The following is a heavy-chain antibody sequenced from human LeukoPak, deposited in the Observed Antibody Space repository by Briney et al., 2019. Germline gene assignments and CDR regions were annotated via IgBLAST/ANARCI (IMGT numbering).Heavy chain of an antibody. CDR1: GGSISSYY. V-gene: IGHV4-59*01. J-gene: IGHJ4*02. CDR2: IHYSGST. Sequence: SETLSLTCTVSGGSISSYYWSWIRQPPGKGLEWIGYIHYSGSTMYNPSLMSRVTISVDTSKNQFSLKLSSVTAADTAVYYCARAPFFDWLPHFDYWGQGTLVTVSS. CDR3: ARAPFFDWLPHFDY. D-gene: IGHD3/OR15-3a*01.